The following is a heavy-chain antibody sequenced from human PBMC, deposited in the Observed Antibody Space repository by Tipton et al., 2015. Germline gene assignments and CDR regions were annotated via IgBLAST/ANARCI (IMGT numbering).Heavy chain of an antibody. D-gene: IGHD3-3*01. CDR1: GGSISSSSYY. J-gene: IGHJ6*02. CDR2: ISYTETS. V-gene: IGHV4-61*01. Sequence: TLSLTCTVSGGSISSSSYYWGWIRQPPGKGLEWIGYISYTETSHYNPSLKSRVTISVDTSKNEFSLKLRSVTAADTAVYYCARDLEHGMDVWGQGTTVTVSS. CDR3: ARDLEHGMDV.